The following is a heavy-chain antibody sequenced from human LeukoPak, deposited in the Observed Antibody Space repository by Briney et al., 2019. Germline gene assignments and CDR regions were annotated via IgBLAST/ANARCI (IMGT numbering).Heavy chain of an antibody. Sequence: PSGTLSPTCTVSGGSISSYYWSWIRQPPGKGLEWIGYIYYSGSTNYNPSLKSRVTISVDTSKNQFSLKLSSVTAADTAVYYCALWGGSGVQPLDYWGQGTLVTVSS. CDR3: ALWGGSGVQPLDY. V-gene: IGHV4-59*01. CDR1: GGSISSYY. J-gene: IGHJ4*02. CDR2: IYYSGST. D-gene: IGHD3-10*01.